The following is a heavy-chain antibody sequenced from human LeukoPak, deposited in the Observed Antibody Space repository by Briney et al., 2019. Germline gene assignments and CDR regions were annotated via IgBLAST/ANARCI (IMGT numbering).Heavy chain of an antibody. CDR2: ISYDGSNK. Sequence: GRSLRLSCAASGFTFSSYGMHWVRQAPGKGLEWVAVISYDGSNKYYADSVKGRFTISRDNSKNTLYLQMNSLRAEDTAAYYCAKGHRSYFDYWGQGTLVAVSS. CDR3: AKGHRSYFDY. CDR1: GFTFSSYG. J-gene: IGHJ4*02. V-gene: IGHV3-30*18.